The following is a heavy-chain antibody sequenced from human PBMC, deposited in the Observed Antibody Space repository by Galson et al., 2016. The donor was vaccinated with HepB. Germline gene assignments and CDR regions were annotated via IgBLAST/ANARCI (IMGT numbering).Heavy chain of an antibody. V-gene: IGHV4-31*03. D-gene: IGHD2/OR15-2a*01. CDR3: ARDPSSMTTDALDI. Sequence: TLSLTCTVSGGSIISGGYFWSWIRQHPGTSLEWIGYIYNSGTTHYNPSLKSRVRMSVDTSKNQFSLKLSPVTAADTAVYYCARDPSSMTTDALDIWGQGTMVTVSS. J-gene: IGHJ3*02. CDR2: IYNSGTT. CDR1: GGSIISGGYF.